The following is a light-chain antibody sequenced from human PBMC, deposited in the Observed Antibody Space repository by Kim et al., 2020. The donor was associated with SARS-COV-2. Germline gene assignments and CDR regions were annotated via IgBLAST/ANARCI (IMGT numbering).Light chain of an antibody. CDR3: QAWDSSTWV. Sequence: SYELTQPPSVSVSPGQTASITCSGDKLGDKYACWYQQKPGQSPVLVIYQDSKRPSGIPERFSGSNSGNTVTLTISGTQAMDEADYYCQAWDSSTWVFGGGTQLT. CDR1: KLGDKY. J-gene: IGLJ3*02. V-gene: IGLV3-1*01. CDR2: QDS.